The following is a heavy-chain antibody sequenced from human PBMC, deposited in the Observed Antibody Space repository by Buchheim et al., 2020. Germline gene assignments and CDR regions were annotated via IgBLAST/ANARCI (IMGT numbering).Heavy chain of an antibody. CDR2: INPNSGGT. J-gene: IGHJ6*02. D-gene: IGHD4-17*01. CDR1: GYTFTGYY. CDR3: ARDQNNYGDHYYYGLDV. Sequence: QVQLVQSGAEVKKPGASVKVSCKASGYTFTGYYIHWVRQAPGQGLEWMGWINPNSGGTKYAQKFQGCVIMTRDTSISTAYMELSRLRSDDTAVYYCARDQNNYGDHYYYGLDVWGQGTT. V-gene: IGHV1-2*04.